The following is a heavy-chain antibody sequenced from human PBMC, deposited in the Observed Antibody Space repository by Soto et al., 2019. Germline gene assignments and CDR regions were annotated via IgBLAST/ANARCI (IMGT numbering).Heavy chain of an antibody. D-gene: IGHD6-13*01. CDR3: AREPEGIAAALDY. V-gene: IGHV3-21*01. CDR2: ISSSGSFI. CDR1: GFTFKTYG. Sequence: SCAASGFTFKTYGMNWVRRAPGGGLEWVASISSSGSFIYYADSVKGRFTISRDDAEKSLYLQMNSLRAEDTALYYCAREPEGIAAALDYWGQGTLVTVSS. J-gene: IGHJ4*02.